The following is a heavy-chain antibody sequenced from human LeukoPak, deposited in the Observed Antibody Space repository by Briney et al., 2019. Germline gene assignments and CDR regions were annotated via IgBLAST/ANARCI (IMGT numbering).Heavy chain of an antibody. CDR1: GDTFNSYT. CDR2: IIPILGIA. V-gene: IGHV1-69*02. J-gene: IGHJ4*02. CDR3: ARGPIVAVRNYFDY. D-gene: IGHD3-22*01. Sequence: ASVKVSCKTSGDTFNSYTISWVRQAPGQGLEWMGRIIPILGIANYAQKFQGRVTITADKSTSTAYMELSSLRSEDTAVYHCARGPIVAVRNYFDYWGRGTLVTVSS.